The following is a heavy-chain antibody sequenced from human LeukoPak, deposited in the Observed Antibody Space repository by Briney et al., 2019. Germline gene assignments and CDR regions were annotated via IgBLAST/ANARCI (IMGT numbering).Heavy chain of an antibody. CDR3: ARGYDFEDYYYYGMDV. CDR2: ISYDGSNK. D-gene: IGHD3-3*01. V-gene: IGHV3-30-3*01. Sequence: GGPLRLSSAPSRFTLSIYAMHSVREAPGKGLGRVAVISYDGSNKYYADSVKGRFTISRDNSKNTLYLQMNSLRAEDTAVYYCARGYDFEDYYYYGMDVWGQGTTVTVSS. J-gene: IGHJ6*02. CDR1: RFTLSIYA.